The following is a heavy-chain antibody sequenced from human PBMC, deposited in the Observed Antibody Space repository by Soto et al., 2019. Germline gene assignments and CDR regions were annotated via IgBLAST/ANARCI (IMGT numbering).Heavy chain of an antibody. Sequence: LGESLKISCKGSGYSFTSYWIGWVRQMPGKGLEWMGIIYPGDSDTRYSPSFQGQVTISADKSIGTAYLQWSSLKASDTAMYYCASTIEYSSPVDAFDIWGQGTMVTVSS. D-gene: IGHD6-6*01. CDR1: GYSFTSYW. V-gene: IGHV5-51*01. CDR3: ASTIEYSSPVDAFDI. J-gene: IGHJ3*02. CDR2: IYPGDSDT.